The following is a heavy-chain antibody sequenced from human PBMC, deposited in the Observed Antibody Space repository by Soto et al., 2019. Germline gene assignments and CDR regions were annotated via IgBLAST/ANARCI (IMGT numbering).Heavy chain of an antibody. Sequence: QDQLVQSGVEVKKPGASVKVSCKASGYSFTNYGITWVRQAPGRGCEWMGWISAYNGNTNYEQKFQGRVTMTTEASTSTAYLDLRSLRSDDTAVYYCARDRGVAPPVAGNTHYYYYMDVWGKGTTVTVSS. CDR3: ARDRGVAPPVAGNTHYYYYMDV. J-gene: IGHJ6*03. V-gene: IGHV1-18*01. CDR2: ISAYNGNT. CDR1: GYSFTNYG. D-gene: IGHD6-19*01.